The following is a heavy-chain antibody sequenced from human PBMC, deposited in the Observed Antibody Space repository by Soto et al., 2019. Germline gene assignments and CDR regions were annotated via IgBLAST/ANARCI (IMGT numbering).Heavy chain of an antibody. CDR1: GFTFRTYT. CDR3: ARDRGYDAHDYYYNAMDV. V-gene: IGHV3-21*01. Sequence: GGSLRLSCISSGFTFRTYTMNWVRQAPGKGLEWVSGIRGFSPYTFYAESVKGRFTISRDNAKNSLYLQMDSLRAEDTAVYYCARDRGYDAHDYYYNAMDVWGQGATVTVSS. J-gene: IGHJ6*02. CDR2: IRGFSPYT. D-gene: IGHD3-10*01.